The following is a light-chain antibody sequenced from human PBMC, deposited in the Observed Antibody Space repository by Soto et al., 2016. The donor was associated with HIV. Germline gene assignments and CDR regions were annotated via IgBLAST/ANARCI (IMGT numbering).Light chain of an antibody. CDR2: DDS. Sequence: SYVVTQPPSVSVAPGKTATITCGGNNIGTRSVHWYQQKAGQAPILVVYDDSDRPSGIPERFSGSNSGNTATLTISRVEAGDEADYYCQVWDGSDHYVFGIRDQGHRP. CDR3: QVWDGSDHYV. V-gene: IGLV3-21*03. CDR1: NIGTRS. J-gene: IGLJ1*01.